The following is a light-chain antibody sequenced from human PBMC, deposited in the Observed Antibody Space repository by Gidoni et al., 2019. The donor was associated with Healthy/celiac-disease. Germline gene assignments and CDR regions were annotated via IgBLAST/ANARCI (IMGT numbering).Light chain of an antibody. CDR2: AAS. Sequence: DIQMTQSPSSLSASVGDRVTLTCRASQRISSYLDWYQQKPGKAPKLLIYAASSLQSGVPSRFSGSGSGTDFTLTISSLQPEDFATYYCQQSYSTPGPFGQGTKLDIK. J-gene: IGKJ2*01. V-gene: IGKV1-39*01. CDR3: QQSYSTPGP. CDR1: QRISSY.